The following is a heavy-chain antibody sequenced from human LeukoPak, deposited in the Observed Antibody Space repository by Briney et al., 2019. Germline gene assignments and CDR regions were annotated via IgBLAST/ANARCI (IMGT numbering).Heavy chain of an antibody. CDR1: GNSISSGDYY. J-gene: IGHJ6*03. V-gene: IGHV4-38-2*02. D-gene: IGHD4-23*01. Sequence: SETLSLTCTVSGNSISSGDYYWSWIRQPPGKGLEWIGSIYHSGSTYYNPSLKSRVTISVDTSKNQFSLKLSSVTAADTAVYYCARRVTHYYYYYYMDVWGKGTTVTVSS. CDR3: ARRVTHYYYYYYMDV. CDR2: IYHSGST.